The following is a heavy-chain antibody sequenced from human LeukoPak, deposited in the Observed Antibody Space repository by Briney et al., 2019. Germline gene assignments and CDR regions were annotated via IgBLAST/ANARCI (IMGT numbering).Heavy chain of an antibody. CDR1: GYTFTGYY. CDR2: INPNSGGT. Sequence: ASVKVSCKASGYTFTGYYMHWVRQAPGQGLEWMGRINPNSGGTNYAQKFQGRVTMTRDTSISTAYMDLSRLRSDDTAVYYCARGRNSVYYFNVVAPYYFDYWGQGTLVTVSS. D-gene: IGHD3-22*01. V-gene: IGHV1-2*06. J-gene: IGHJ4*02. CDR3: ARGRNSVYYFNVVAPYYFDY.